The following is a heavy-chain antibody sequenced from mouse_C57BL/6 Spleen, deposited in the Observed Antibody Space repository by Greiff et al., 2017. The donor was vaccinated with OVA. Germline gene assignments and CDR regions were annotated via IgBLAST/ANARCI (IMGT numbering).Heavy chain of an antibody. CDR2: IYPRSGNT. CDR1: GYTFTSYG. D-gene: IGHD1-1*02. J-gene: IGHJ2*01. Sequence: QVQLKESGAELARPGASVKLSCKASGYTFTSYGISWVKQRTGQGLEWIGEIYPRSGNTYYNEKFKGKATLTADKSSSTAYMELRSLTSEDSAVYFYARELDGSPYYFDYWGQGTTLTVSS. V-gene: IGHV1-81*01. CDR3: ARELDGSPYYFDY.